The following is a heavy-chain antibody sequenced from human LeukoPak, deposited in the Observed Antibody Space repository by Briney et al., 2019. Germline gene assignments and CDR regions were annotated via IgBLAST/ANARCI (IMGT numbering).Heavy chain of an antibody. CDR2: IDSDTYGNTI. D-gene: IGHD1-26*01. V-gene: IGHV3-48*02. Sequence: GGSLRLSCAASGFTLSSYSMNWVCQAPGKGLEWISYIDSDTYGNTIYYPHTVKGRFTISRDNAKNSLYLQMDSLRDEDTAVYYCALTGGSPLDIYGMDVWGQGTTVTVSS. J-gene: IGHJ6*02. CDR1: GFTLSSYS. CDR3: ALTGGSPLDIYGMDV.